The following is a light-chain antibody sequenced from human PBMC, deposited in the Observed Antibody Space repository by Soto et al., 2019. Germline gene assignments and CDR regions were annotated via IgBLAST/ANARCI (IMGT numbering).Light chain of an antibody. CDR3: QQYQYWPPRT. V-gene: IGKV3-15*01. CDR2: SAS. CDR1: QSVDTN. Sequence: VMTQSPGTLSVSPGESATLSCRASQSVDTNLAWYQQKPGQAPRLLISSASTRATGVSARFSGSGSGTEFTLTISSLQSDDFAVYYCQQYQYWPPRTFGQGTKVEIK. J-gene: IGKJ1*01.